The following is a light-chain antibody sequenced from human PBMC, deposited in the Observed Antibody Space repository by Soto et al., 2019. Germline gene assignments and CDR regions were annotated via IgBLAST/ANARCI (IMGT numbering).Light chain of an antibody. CDR2: KVA. CDR3: MQGTHWPWT. J-gene: IGKJ1*01. Sequence: DVAMTHSPLYRPVTLGQPASISCRSSQCHVYSDGNTYVNWFQXRTGQAQRGXIYKVAKRDSGVPDRFREIVSGTDFTLKLGRVQAVDGGVDYGMQGTHWPWTFVQGTKV. CDR1: QCHVYSDGNTY. V-gene: IGKV2-30*01.